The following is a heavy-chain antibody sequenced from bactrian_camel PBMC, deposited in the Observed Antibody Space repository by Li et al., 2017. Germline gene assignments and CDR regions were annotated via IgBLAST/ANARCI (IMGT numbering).Heavy chain of an antibody. CDR3: ATTRRLYGGPGLDYNY. Sequence: GLVQPGGSLRLSCATSGFTFSSYYMTWVRQAPGKGLEWVSSISSSGGATRYAHSAKGRFTASRDNAKNTVYLQMNSLKSEDTALYYCATTRRLYGGPGLDYNYWGQGTQVTFS. CDR1: GFTFSSYY. D-gene: IGHD2*01. J-gene: IGHJ4*01. CDR2: ISSSGGAT. V-gene: IGHV3S25*01.